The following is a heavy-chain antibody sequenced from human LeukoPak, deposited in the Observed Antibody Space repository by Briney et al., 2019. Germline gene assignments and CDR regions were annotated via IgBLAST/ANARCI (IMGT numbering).Heavy chain of an antibody. V-gene: IGHV4-34*01. Sequence: KPSETLSLTCAVYGGSFSGYYWSWIRQPPGKGLEWIGEINHSGSTNYNPSLKSRVTISVDTSKNQFSLKLSSVTAADTAVYYCARPTNWYYYGSGSYGSWFDPWGQGTLVTVSS. CDR3: ARPTNWYYYGSGSYGSWFDP. D-gene: IGHD3-10*01. CDR1: GGSFSGYY. CDR2: INHSGST. J-gene: IGHJ5*02.